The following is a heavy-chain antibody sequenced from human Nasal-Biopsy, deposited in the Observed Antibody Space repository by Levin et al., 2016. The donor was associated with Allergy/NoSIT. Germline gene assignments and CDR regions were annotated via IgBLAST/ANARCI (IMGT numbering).Heavy chain of an antibody. CDR2: IDSADNI. CDR3: ARCWSGYGMDV. Sequence: GESLKISCAASGFIVGNNCMTWVRQAPGKGLECVALIDSADNIHYAESVKGRFVISRDSLKDRFTNSLYLRMDSLRVDDTAVYFCARCWSGYGMDVWGPGTTVTVSS. CDR1: GFIVGNNC. J-gene: IGHJ6*02. V-gene: IGHV3-66*01.